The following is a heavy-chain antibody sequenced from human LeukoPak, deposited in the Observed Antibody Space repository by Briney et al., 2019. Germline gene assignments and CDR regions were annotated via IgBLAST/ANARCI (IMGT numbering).Heavy chain of an antibody. Sequence: GGSLRLSCAASGFTFSSYAMSWVRQAPGKGLEWVSSISGSGGSTYYADSVKGRFTISRDNSKNTLYLQMNSLRAEDTAVYYCARDSITQIAVAGTSYFDYWGQGTLVTVSS. D-gene: IGHD6-19*01. V-gene: IGHV3-23*01. CDR1: GFTFSSYA. CDR3: ARDSITQIAVAGTSYFDY. J-gene: IGHJ4*02. CDR2: ISGSGGST.